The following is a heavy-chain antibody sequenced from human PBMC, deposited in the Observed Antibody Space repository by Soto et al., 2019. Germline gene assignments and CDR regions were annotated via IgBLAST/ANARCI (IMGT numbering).Heavy chain of an antibody. D-gene: IGHD5-18*01. CDR1: GFTFSSYA. CDR3: ARGGIQLWLIVGWY. J-gene: IGHJ4*02. Sequence: GGSLRLSCAASGFTFSSYAMHWVRQAPGKGLEWVAVISYDGSNKYYADSVKGRFTISRDNSKNTLYLQMNSLRAEDTAVYYCARGGIQLWLIVGWYWGQGTLVPVSS. CDR2: ISYDGSNK. V-gene: IGHV3-30-3*01.